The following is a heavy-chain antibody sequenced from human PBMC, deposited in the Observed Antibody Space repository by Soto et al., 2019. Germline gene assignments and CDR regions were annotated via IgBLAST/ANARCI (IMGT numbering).Heavy chain of an antibody. CDR2: INAYNGNT. D-gene: IGHD4-17*01. J-gene: IGHJ3*02. V-gene: IGHV1-18*01. Sequence: GSVKVSCKASGYTFTSYAIHWMRQAPGQRLEWMGWINAYNGNTKDAQKFQGRVTMTTDTSTSTAYMELRSLRSDDTAVYYCARVGNTVADAFDIWGQGTMVTAS. CDR1: GYTFTSYA. CDR3: ARVGNTVADAFDI.